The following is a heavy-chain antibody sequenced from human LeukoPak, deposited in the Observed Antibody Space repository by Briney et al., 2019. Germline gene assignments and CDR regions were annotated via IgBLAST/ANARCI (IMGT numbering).Heavy chain of an antibody. CDR2: ISGSGGST. CDR3: AKDGPDIVVVPTYPDYYYYMDV. CDR1: GFTFSSYG. D-gene: IGHD2-2*01. Sequence: GGSLRLSCAASGFTFSSYGMSWVRQAPGKGLEWVSAISGSGGSTYYADSVKGRFTISRDNSKNTLYLQMNSLRAEDTAVYYCAKDGPDIVVVPTYPDYYYYMDVWGKGTTVTVSS. V-gene: IGHV3-23*01. J-gene: IGHJ6*03.